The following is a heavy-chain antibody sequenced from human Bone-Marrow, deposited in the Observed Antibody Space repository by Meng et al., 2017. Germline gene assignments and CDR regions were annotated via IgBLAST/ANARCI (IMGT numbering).Heavy chain of an antibody. CDR1: GFTFDDYA. CDR2: ISWNSGSI. J-gene: IGHJ4*02. Sequence: SLRLSCAASGFTFDDYAMHWVRQAPGKGLEWVSGISWNSGSIGYADSVKGRFTISRDNAKNSLYLQMNSLRAEDMALYYCVSSSGWYGYFDYWGQGTLVTVSS. CDR3: VSSSGWYGYFDY. D-gene: IGHD6-19*01. V-gene: IGHV3-9*03.